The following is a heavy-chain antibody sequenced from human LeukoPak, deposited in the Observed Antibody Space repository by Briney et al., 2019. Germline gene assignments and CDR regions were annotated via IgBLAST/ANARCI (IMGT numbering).Heavy chain of an antibody. Sequence: GGFLRLSCAAPGFTFSIYSMNWVRQAPGKGLEWVSYIRSSSDTIYYADSVKGRFTISRDNAKSSLYLQMNSLRDEDTAMYFCASDSDYSFDYWGQGTLVTVSS. CDR1: GFTFSIYS. CDR2: IRSSSDTI. CDR3: ASDSDYSFDY. J-gene: IGHJ4*02. V-gene: IGHV3-48*02. D-gene: IGHD2-21*01.